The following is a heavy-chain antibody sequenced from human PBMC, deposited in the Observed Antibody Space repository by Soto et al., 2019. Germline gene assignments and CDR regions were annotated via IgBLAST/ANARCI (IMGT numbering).Heavy chain of an antibody. D-gene: IGHD2-2*01. V-gene: IGHV1-69*06. CDR1: GGTFSSYA. Sequence: SVKVSCKASGGTFSSYAISWVRQAPGQGLGWMGGIIPIFGTANYAQKFQGSVTITADKSTSTAYMELSSLRSEDTAVCYCAGGGGGWEGVVVVPAATPWAVYYYYDMDVWGQGTTVTVYS. CDR2: IIPIFGTA. J-gene: IGHJ6*02. CDR3: AGGGGGWEGVVVVPAATPWAVYYYYDMDV.